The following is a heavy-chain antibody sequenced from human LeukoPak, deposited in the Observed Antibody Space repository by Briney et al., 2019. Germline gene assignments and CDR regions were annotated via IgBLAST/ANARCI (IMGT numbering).Heavy chain of an antibody. D-gene: IGHD6-19*01. V-gene: IGHV1-2*02. Sequence: ASVKVSCKTSGYTFSGYYMHWVRQAPGQGLEWMGWINPNSGGTNYAQKFQGRVTMTRDTSISTAYMELSRLRSDDTAVYYCARDDSSGWYYFDYWGQGTLVTVSS. J-gene: IGHJ4*02. CDR2: INPNSGGT. CDR1: GYTFSGYY. CDR3: ARDDSSGWYYFDY.